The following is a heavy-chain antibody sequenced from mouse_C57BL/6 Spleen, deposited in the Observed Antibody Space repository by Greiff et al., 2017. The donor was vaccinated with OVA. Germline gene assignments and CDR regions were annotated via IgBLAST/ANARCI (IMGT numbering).Heavy chain of an antibody. Sequence: EVKVEESGGGLVQPGGSMKLSCVASGFTFSNYWMNWVRQSPEKGLEWVAQIRLKSDNYATHYAESVKGRFTISRDDSKSSVYLQMNNLRAEDTGIYYCTSLYYYGSSYYFDYWGQGTTLTVSS. J-gene: IGHJ2*01. V-gene: IGHV6-3*01. D-gene: IGHD1-1*01. CDR2: IRLKSDNYAT. CDR1: GFTFSNYW. CDR3: TSLYYYGSSYYFDY.